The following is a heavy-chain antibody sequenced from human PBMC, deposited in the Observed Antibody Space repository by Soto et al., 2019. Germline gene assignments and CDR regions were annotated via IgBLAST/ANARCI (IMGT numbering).Heavy chain of an antibody. V-gene: IGHV3-20*04. D-gene: IGHD3-16*02. CDR2: ITWNGGYT. J-gene: IGHJ5*02. CDR3: ARRVSTGRFDP. Sequence: EVQLVESGGGVVRPGGSLRLSCAASGFPFDNHGMTWVRQAPGKGLEWVSGITWNGGYTDYGDSVKGRFTISRDNAKNFVYLQMNSLRVEDTALYYCARRVSTGRFDPWGQGVLVIVSS. CDR1: GFPFDNHG.